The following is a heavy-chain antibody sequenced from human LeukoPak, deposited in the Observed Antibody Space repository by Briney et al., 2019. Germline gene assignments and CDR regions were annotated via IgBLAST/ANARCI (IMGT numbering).Heavy chain of an antibody. CDR3: AWCDYGDSPKIDAFDI. CDR2: IYYSGST. D-gene: IGHD4-17*01. V-gene: IGHV4-31*03. J-gene: IGHJ3*02. Sequence: PSETLSLTCTVSGGSISSGGYYWSWIRQHPGKGLEWSGYIYYSGSTYYNPSLKSRVTISVDTSKNQFSLKLSSVTAADTAVYDRAWCDYGDSPKIDAFDIWGQGTMVTVSS. CDR1: GGSISSGGYY.